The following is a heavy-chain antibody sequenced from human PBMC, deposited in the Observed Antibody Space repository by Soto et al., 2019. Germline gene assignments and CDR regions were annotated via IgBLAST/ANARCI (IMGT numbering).Heavy chain of an antibody. V-gene: IGHV3-23*01. CDR1: GLSFSSDA. CDR3: AKVNKLGYYYYGIDV. CDR2: ISGSGGST. Sequence: GVLRLSCAASGLSFSSDAMSWVRQTPGKGLEGVSAISGSGGSTCYADSVKGRFTISRDNSKNTLYLQMNSLRAEDTALYYCAKVNKLGYYYYGIDVWGQGTTVTVSS. J-gene: IGHJ6*02. D-gene: IGHD6-6*01.